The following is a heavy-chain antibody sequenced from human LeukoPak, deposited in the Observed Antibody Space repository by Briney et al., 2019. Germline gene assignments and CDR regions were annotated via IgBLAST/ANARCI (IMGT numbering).Heavy chain of an antibody. CDR2: ISWNSGSI. V-gene: IGHV3-9*01. CDR1: GFTFDDYA. J-gene: IGHJ5*02. Sequence: PGGSLRLSCAASGFTFDDYAMHWVRQAPGKGLEWVSGISWNSGSIGYADSVKGRFTISRDNAKNSLYLQMNSLRAEDTALYYCAKDMSAGFSGYDFSWFDPWGQGTLVTVSS. CDR3: AKDMSAGFSGYDFSWFDP. D-gene: IGHD5-12*01.